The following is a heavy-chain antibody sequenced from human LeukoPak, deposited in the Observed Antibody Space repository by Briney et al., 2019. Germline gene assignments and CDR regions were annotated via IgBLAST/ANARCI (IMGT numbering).Heavy chain of an antibody. D-gene: IGHD3-10*01. Sequence: ASVKVSCKASGYTFTGYYMHWVRQAPGQGLEWMGWINPNSGGTNYAQKFQGRVTMTRDTSISTAYMELSRLRSDDTAVYYCARELDPMVRGEFGPWGQGTLVTVSS. CDR3: ARELDPMVRGEFGP. J-gene: IGHJ5*02. CDR2: INPNSGGT. CDR1: GYTFTGYY. V-gene: IGHV1-2*02.